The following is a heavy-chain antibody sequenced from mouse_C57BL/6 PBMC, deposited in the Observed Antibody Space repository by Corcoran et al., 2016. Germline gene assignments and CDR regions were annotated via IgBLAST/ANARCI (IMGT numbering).Heavy chain of an antibody. CDR2: INPSNGGT. V-gene: IGHV1-53*01. CDR1: GYTFTSYW. Sequence: QVQLQQPGTELVKPGASVKLSCKASGYTFTSYWMHWVKQRPGQGLEWIGNINPSNGGTNYNEKFKGKATFTADTSSNTAYMQLSSLTTEDSAIYYCARCRRYYAMDYWGQGTSVTVSS. CDR3: ARCRRYYAMDY. J-gene: IGHJ4*01. D-gene: IGHD3-2*02.